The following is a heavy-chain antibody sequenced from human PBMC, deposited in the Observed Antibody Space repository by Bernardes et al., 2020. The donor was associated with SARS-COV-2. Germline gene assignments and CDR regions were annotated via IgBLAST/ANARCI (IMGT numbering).Heavy chain of an antibody. CDR1: GFTFSSYA. CDR2: ISSSDGGT. V-gene: IGHV3-23*01. CDR3: TTAGQPPVPFFDY. D-gene: IGHD3-3*02. J-gene: IGHJ4*02. Sequence: GSLRLSCAASGFTFSSYAMSWVRQAPGKGLEWISAISSSDGGTYYADSGKGRFTISRDNSKNTLYLQLNSLKTEDTAVYYCTTAGQPPVPFFDYWGQGTLVTVSS.